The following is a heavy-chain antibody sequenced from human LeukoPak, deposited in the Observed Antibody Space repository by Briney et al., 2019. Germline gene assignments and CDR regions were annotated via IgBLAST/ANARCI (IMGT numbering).Heavy chain of an antibody. CDR1: GGSVSSYY. CDR3: ARLGSSWYFWFDP. CDR2: IYTSGST. D-gene: IGHD6-13*01. Sequence: SETLSLTCTVSGGSVSSYYWSWMRQPPGKGLNWFGYIYTSGSTNYNPSLKSRVTISVDTSKNQFSLRLSSVTAADTAVYYCARLGSSWYFWFDPWGQGTLVTVSS. J-gene: IGHJ5*02. V-gene: IGHV4-4*09.